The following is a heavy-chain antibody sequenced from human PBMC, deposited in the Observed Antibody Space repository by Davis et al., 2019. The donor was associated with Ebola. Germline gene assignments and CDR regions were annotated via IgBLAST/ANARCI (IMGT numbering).Heavy chain of an antibody. CDR2: IIPILGIA. D-gene: IGHD4-17*01. CDR1: GGTFSSYA. CDR3: ARVGTTVTTFDY. V-gene: IGHV1-69*04. J-gene: IGHJ4*02. Sequence: SVKVSCKASGGTFSSYAISWVRQAPGQGLEWMGRIIPILGIANYAQKFQGRVTITANKSTSTAYMELSSLRSEDTAVYYCARVGTTVTTFDYWGQGTLVTVSS.